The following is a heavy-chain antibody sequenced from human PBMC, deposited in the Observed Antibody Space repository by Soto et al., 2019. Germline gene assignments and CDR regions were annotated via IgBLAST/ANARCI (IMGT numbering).Heavy chain of an antibody. D-gene: IGHD2-8*01. Sequence: PGESLKISCKGSGFNFISYWIGWVRQMPGKGLEWMGIVYPRDSDTRYIPSLQGQVTISADKSISTAYLQWSSLKASDTALYYCARLVTDGPRRSELDFWGQGTLVTVSS. J-gene: IGHJ4*02. V-gene: IGHV5-51*01. CDR3: ARLVTDGPRRSELDF. CDR1: GFNFISYW. CDR2: VYPRDSDT.